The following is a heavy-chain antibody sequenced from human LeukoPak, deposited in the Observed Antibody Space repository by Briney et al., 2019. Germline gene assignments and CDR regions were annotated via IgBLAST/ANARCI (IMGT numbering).Heavy chain of an antibody. CDR3: ARVATVMGFDP. V-gene: IGHV4-59*01. J-gene: IGHJ5*02. CDR1: GDSISSYY. CDR2: IYYSGST. Sequence: SETLSLTCTVSGDSISSYYWSWIRQPPGKGLEWIGYIYYSGSTNYNPSLKSRVTISVDTSKNQFSLKLSSVTAADTAVYYCARVATVMGFDPWGQGTLVTVSS. D-gene: IGHD5-18*01.